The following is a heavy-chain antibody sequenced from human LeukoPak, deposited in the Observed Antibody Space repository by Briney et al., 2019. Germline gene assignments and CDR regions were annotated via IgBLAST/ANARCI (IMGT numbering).Heavy chain of an antibody. D-gene: IGHD3-22*01. Sequence: SETLFLTCTVSGGSISSYYWSWIRQPPGKGLEWIGYIYYSGSTNYNPSLKSRVTISVDTSKNQFSLKLSSVTAADTAVYYCARDTYDSSGYYHDYWGQGTLVTVSS. CDR1: GGSISSYY. CDR2: IYYSGST. J-gene: IGHJ4*02. CDR3: ARDTYDSSGYYHDY. V-gene: IGHV4-59*01.